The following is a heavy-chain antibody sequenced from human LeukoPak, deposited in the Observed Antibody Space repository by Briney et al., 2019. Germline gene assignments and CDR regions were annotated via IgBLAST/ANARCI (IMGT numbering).Heavy chain of an antibody. J-gene: IGHJ5*01. CDR1: GGTFRSYA. CDR2: IIPIFGTA. Sequence: ASVKVSCKASGGTFRSYAISWVRQAPGQGLEWMGRIIPIFGTAKYAQKFQGRVTITTDESTSTAYVELSSLTSEDTAVYYCARAPSYSSNWYDYWGWGTLVTVSS. V-gene: IGHV1-69*05. D-gene: IGHD6-19*01. CDR3: ARAPSYSSNWYDY.